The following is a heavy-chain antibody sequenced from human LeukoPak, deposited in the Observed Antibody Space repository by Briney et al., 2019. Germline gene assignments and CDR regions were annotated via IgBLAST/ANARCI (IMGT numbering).Heavy chain of an antibody. CDR2: IYYSGST. Sequence: SETLSLTCTVSGDSISSYYWSWIRQPPGKGLEWIGYIYYSGSTNYNPSLQSRFTISVDTSTNQFSLKLTSVTAADTAVYYCASQRLVGAKTLDCWGQGTLVTVSS. CDR1: GDSISSYY. V-gene: IGHV4-59*01. CDR3: ASQRLVGAKTLDC. D-gene: IGHD1-26*01. J-gene: IGHJ4*02.